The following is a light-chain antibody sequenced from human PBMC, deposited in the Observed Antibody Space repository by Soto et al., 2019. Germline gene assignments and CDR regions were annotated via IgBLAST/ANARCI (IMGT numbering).Light chain of an antibody. CDR1: QSVQTW. CDR3: EQYNNYFP. Sequence: IQGKQSSSTRSAYEEKRVTITCRASQSVQTWLAWFQQKPGKAPKLLIYKATTLETGVPSRFSGSGSETEFTLTISDLQPDDLGTYYCEQYNNYFPFGQVTMV. V-gene: IGKV1-5*03. J-gene: IGKJ1*01. CDR2: KAT.